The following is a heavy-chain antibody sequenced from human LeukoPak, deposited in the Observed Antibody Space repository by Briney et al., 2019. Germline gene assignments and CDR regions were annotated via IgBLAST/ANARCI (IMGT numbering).Heavy chain of an antibody. CDR3: ARDGPFLSQGYYDSSGSIHNP. CDR2: IYYSGST. D-gene: IGHD3-22*01. CDR1: GGSISSGGYY. J-gene: IGHJ5*02. Sequence: SQTLSLTCTVSGGSISSGGYYWSWIRQHPGKGLEWIGYIYYSGSTYYNPSLKRRVTISVDTSKNQFSLKLSSVTAADTAVYYCARDGPFLSQGYYDSSGSIHNPWGQGTLVTVSS. V-gene: IGHV4-31*03.